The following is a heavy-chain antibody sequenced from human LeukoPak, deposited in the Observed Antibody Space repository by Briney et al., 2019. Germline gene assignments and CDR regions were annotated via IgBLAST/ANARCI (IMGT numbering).Heavy chain of an antibody. Sequence: GESLKISCKGSGYSFTSYWIGWVRQMPGKGLEWMRIIYPGDSDTRYSPSFQGQVTISADKSISTAYLQWSSLKASDTAMYYCARQDDSSGYYDVYFDYWGQGTLVTVSS. V-gene: IGHV5-51*01. CDR2: IYPGDSDT. D-gene: IGHD3-22*01. CDR1: GYSFTSYW. CDR3: ARQDDSSGYYDVYFDY. J-gene: IGHJ4*02.